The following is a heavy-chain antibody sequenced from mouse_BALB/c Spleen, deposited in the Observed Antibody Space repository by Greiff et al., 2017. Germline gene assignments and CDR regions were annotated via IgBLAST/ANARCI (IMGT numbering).Heavy chain of an antibody. D-gene: IGHD5-5*01. CDR1: GYTFTTYW. V-gene: IGHV1-7*01. Sequence: QVQLKESGAELAKPGASVKMSCKASGYTFTTYWMHWVKQRPGQGLEWIGYINPSTGYTEYNQKFKDKATLTADKSSSTAYMQLSSLTSEDSAVYYCARLPEDYWGQGTTLTVSS. CDR3: ARLPEDY. CDR2: INPSTGYT. J-gene: IGHJ2*01.